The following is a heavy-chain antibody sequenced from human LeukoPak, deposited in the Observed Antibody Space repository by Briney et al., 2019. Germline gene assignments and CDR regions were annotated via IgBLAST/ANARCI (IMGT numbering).Heavy chain of an antibody. Sequence: GGSLRLSWPASGFTFSSYAMHWVRQAPGKGLEWVAVISYDGSNKYYADSVKGRFTISRDNSKNTLYLQMNSLRAEDTAVYYCATTILYWGQGTLVTVSS. V-gene: IGHV3-30*04. CDR1: GFTFSSYA. D-gene: IGHD1-26*01. CDR3: ATTILY. J-gene: IGHJ4*02. CDR2: ISYDGSNK.